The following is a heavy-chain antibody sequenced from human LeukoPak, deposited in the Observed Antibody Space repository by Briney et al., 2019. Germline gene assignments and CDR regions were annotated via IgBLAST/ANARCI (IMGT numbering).Heavy chain of an antibody. D-gene: IGHD2-8*01. CDR1: GGSISGYY. CDR2: INQSGST. J-gene: IGHJ4*02. CDR3: ARGTHLKYCTNGVCYLV. V-gene: IGHV4-34*01. Sequence: SSETLSLTCTVSGGSISGYYWSWIRQPPGKGLEWIGEINQSGSTNYNPSLKSRVTISVDTSKNQFSLKLSSVTAADTAVYYCARGTHLKYCTNGVCYLVWGQGTLVTVSS.